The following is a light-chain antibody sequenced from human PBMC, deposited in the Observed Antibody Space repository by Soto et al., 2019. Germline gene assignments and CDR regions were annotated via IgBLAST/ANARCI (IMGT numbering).Light chain of an antibody. CDR1: QSISTN. J-gene: IGKJ4*01. CDR3: QQYNNWPLT. CDR2: DAS. Sequence: ETVMTQTPATLSVSPGDRATLSCRASQSISTNLAWYQQKPGQAPRLLIYDASTRATGIPARFSGSGSGTEFTLTISSLLSEDFAVYSCQQYNNWPLTFCGGTKVEIK. V-gene: IGKV3D-15*01.